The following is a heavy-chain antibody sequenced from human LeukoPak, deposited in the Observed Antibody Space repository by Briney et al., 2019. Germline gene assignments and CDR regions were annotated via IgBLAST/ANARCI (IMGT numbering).Heavy chain of an antibody. CDR2: INPNTGDT. CDR1: GYTFTAHN. Sequence: ASVKVSCTTSGYTFTAHNMHWVRQAPGLGLEWMGWINPNTGDTSYAQRFQGRVTMTRDTSISTAYMELSRLRSDDTAVYYCAKIMITFGEFDYWGQGTLVTVSS. D-gene: IGHD3-16*01. V-gene: IGHV1-2*02. CDR3: AKIMITFGEFDY. J-gene: IGHJ4*02.